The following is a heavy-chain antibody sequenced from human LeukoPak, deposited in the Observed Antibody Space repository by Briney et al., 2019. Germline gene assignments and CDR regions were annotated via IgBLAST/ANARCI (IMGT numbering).Heavy chain of an antibody. V-gene: IGHV3-48*03. CDR3: ARAGYSILSPFDY. D-gene: IGHD5/OR15-5a*01. CDR1: GFTFSSYA. CDR2: ISSSSITI. J-gene: IGHJ4*02. Sequence: PGRSLRLSCAASGFTFSSYAMHWVRQAPGKGLEWVSYISSSSITIYYADSVEGRFTISRDNAKSSLYLQMNSLRAEDTAVYYCARAGYSILSPFDYWDQGTLVTVSS.